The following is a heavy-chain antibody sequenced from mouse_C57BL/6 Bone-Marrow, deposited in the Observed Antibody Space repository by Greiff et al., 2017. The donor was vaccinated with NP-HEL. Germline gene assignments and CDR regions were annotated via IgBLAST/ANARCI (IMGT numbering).Heavy chain of an antibody. J-gene: IGHJ4*01. CDR1: GFSLTSYA. Sequence: VMLVESGPGLVAPSQSLSITCTVSGFSLTSYAISWVRQPPGKGLEWLGVIWTGGGTNYNSALKSRLSISKDNSKSQVFLKMNRMQTDDTARYYCASNWEDYAMDYWGQGTSVTVSS. D-gene: IGHD4-1*01. V-gene: IGHV2-9-1*01. CDR2: IWTGGGT. CDR3: ASNWEDYAMDY.